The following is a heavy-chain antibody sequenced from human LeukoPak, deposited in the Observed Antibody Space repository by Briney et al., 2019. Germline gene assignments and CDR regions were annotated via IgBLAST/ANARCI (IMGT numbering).Heavy chain of an antibody. J-gene: IGHJ3*02. CDR3: ARDWYYYDSSGYPNDAFDI. CDR2: IWYDGSNK. D-gene: IGHD3-22*01. V-gene: IGHV3-33*01. Sequence: GGSLRLSCAASGFTFSSYGMRWVRQAPGKGLEWVAVIWYDGSNKYYADSVKGRFTISRDNSKNTLYLQMNSLRAEDTAVYYCARDWYYYDSSGYPNDAFDIWGQGTMVTVSS. CDR1: GFTFSSYG.